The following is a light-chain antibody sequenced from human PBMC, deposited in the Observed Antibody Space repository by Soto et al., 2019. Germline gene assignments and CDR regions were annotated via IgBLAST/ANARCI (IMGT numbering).Light chain of an antibody. CDR2: GAS. CDR3: QHYQT. CDR1: QSVGSSF. Sequence: EVVLTQSPGTLSLSPGDGATLSCRASQSVGSSFLAWYQQKPGQAPRLLIYGASSRASGIPDRFRGSGSGTDFTLTISRLEPEDFAVYYCQHYQTLGQGTKVDIK. V-gene: IGKV3-20*01. J-gene: IGKJ1*01.